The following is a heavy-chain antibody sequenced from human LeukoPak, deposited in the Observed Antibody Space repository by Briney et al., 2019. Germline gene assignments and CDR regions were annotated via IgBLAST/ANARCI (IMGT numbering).Heavy chain of an antibody. D-gene: IGHD1-1*01. Sequence: SKTLSLTCADYGGSFSSYYWSWIRQSPWKGLEWIVEINHRGDTNYNPSVKSRVTISVDTSKNQFSLKVTSLTAADTAVYYCARGPTISETGYFNYWGQGTLVTVSS. J-gene: IGHJ4*03. V-gene: IGHV4-34*01. CDR3: ARGPTISETGYFNY. CDR2: INHRGDT. CDR1: GGSFSSYY.